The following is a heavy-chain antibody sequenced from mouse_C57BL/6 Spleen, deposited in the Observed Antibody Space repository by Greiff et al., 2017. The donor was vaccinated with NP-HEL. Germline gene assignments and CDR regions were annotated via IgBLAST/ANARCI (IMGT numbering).Heavy chain of an antibody. CDR3: VRQGLYEYDGSWFAY. D-gene: IGHD2-4*01. Sequence: EVKLVESGGGLVQPKGSLKLSCAASGFSFNTYAMNWVRQAPGKGLEWVARIRSKSNNYATYYADSVKDRFTISRDDSESMLYLQMNNLKTEDTAMYYCVRQGLYEYDGSWFAYWGQGTLVTVSA. CDR1: GFSFNTYA. J-gene: IGHJ3*01. V-gene: IGHV10-1*01. CDR2: IRSKSNNYAT.